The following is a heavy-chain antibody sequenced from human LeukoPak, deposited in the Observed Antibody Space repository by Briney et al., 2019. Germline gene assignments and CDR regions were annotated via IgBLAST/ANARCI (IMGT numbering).Heavy chain of an antibody. CDR2: INHSGGT. CDR3: ARGVDYYGV. D-gene: IGHD3-10*01. J-gene: IGHJ4*02. V-gene: IGHV4-34*01. CDR1: GGSFSGYS. Sequence: SETLSLTCAVYGGSFSGYSWSWIRQPPVKGLEWIGEINHSGGTNYNPSLKSRVTISVDTSKKQFSLKLSSVTAADTAVYYCARGVDYYGVWGQGTLVTVSS.